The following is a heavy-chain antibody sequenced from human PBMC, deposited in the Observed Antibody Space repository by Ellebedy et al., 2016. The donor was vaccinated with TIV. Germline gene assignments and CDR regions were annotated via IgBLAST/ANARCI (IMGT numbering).Heavy chain of an antibody. Sequence: ASVKVSCKVSGYTLTDLSMHWVRQAPGKGLEWMGGFDPEDGETIYAQKLQGRVTMTTDTSTSTAYMELRSLRSDDTAVYYCARHSGSYLDAFDIWGQGTMVTVSS. CDR2: FDPEDGET. D-gene: IGHD1-26*01. V-gene: IGHV1-24*01. CDR3: ARHSGSYLDAFDI. CDR1: GYTLTDLS. J-gene: IGHJ3*02.